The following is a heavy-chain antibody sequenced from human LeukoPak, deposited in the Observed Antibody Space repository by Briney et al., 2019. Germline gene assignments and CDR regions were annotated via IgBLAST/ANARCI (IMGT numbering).Heavy chain of an antibody. V-gene: IGHV3-30*04. D-gene: IGHD6-13*01. CDR2: ITFDGSNK. Sequence: GRSLRLSCAASGFSFSSYAMHWVRQAPGKGLEWVALITFDGSNKYYADSVKGRFSISRDNSKNTLYLQMNSLRTDDTAIYYCARDLAYSSDWYTQPADPWGQGTLVTVSS. CDR3: ARDLAYSSDWYTQPADP. CDR1: GFSFSSYA. J-gene: IGHJ5*02.